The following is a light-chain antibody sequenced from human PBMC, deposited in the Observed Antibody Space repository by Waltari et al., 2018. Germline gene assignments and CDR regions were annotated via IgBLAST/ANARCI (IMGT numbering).Light chain of an antibody. J-gene: IGLJ3*02. CDR3: HAAAGNIWF. CDR1: VLAEKY. Sequence: SYELTQPFSVSLSPGQTATITCSGDVLAEKYVRWFQQKPGQAPILTLYKDTDRASGIPERFSGSSSGSSVTLTITGALPEDEADYYCHAAAGNIWFFGGGTKLTVL. CDR2: KDT. V-gene: IGLV3-27*01.